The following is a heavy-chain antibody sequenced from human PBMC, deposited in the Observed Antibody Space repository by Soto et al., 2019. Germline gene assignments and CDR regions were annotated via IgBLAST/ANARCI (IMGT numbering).Heavy chain of an antibody. CDR1: GGSISSSSYY. Sequence: QLQLQESGPGPVKPSETLSLTCTVSGGSISSSSYYWGWIRQPPGKGLEWIGSIYYSGSTYYNPSLKSRVTISVDTSKNQFSLKLSSVTAADTAVYYCARESSGWYPNNWFDPWGQGTLVTVSS. V-gene: IGHV4-39*01. CDR2: IYYSGST. CDR3: ARESSGWYPNNWFDP. D-gene: IGHD6-19*01. J-gene: IGHJ5*02.